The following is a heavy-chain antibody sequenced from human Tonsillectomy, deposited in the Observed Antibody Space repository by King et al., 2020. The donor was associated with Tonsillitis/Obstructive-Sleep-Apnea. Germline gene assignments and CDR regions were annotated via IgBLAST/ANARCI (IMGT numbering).Heavy chain of an antibody. CDR1: GYSFTSYW. J-gene: IGHJ5*02. D-gene: IGHD2-2*02. V-gene: IGHV5-10-1*03. CDR3: ARVEWNRCSLYTEDWFGL. CDR2: IDPSDSYT. Sequence: VQLVESGAEVKKPGESLRISCKGSGYSFTSYWITWVRQMPGKGLEWMGRIDPSDSYTNYSPSFQGHVIISADKSISTAYLQWSSLKASDIAMYYCARVEWNRCSLYTEDWFGLWGQGTLVTVSS.